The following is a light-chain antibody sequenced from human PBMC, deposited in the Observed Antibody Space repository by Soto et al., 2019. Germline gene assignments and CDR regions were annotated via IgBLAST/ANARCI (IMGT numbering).Light chain of an antibody. CDR2: KAS. CDR3: QQYNSSPWT. CDR1: QSFSTW. J-gene: IGKJ1*01. Sequence: DIQMTQSPSTLSASVGDRVTITCRASQSFSTWLAWYQQKPGKAPNLLIYKASSLESGVPSRFSGSGSGTEFTLTISSLQPDDFATYYCQQYNSSPWTFGQGTKVEI. V-gene: IGKV1-5*03.